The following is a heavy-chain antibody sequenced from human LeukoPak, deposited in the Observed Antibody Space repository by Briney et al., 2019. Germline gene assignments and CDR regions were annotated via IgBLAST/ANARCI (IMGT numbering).Heavy chain of an antibody. Sequence: TGGSLRLSCAASGFTFSTYWMSWYRQARGKGREWVGNINQDASEINYVDSVGGRFTISREKAKNSLHLQMNSLRAEDTAVYYCAADRDNSDWQKRFDSWGQGTLVTVSS. CDR1: GFTFSTYW. D-gene: IGHD2-21*02. CDR2: INQDASEI. V-gene: IGHV3-7*01. J-gene: IGHJ4*02. CDR3: AADRDNSDWQKRFDS.